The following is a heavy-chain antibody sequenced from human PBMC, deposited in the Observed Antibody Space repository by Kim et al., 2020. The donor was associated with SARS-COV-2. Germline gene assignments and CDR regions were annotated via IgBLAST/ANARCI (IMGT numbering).Heavy chain of an antibody. CDR3: AKDGNRDIVLVVYLRAYFDY. V-gene: IGHV3-23*01. CDR2: ISGSGGST. CDR1: GFTFSSYA. D-gene: IGHD2-8*02. J-gene: IGHJ4*02. Sequence: GGSLRLSCAASGFTFSSYAMSWVRQAPGKGLEWVSAISGSGGSTYYADSVKGRFTISRDNSKNTLYLQMNSLRAEDTAVYYCAKDGNRDIVLVVYLRAYFDYWGQGTLDSVSS.